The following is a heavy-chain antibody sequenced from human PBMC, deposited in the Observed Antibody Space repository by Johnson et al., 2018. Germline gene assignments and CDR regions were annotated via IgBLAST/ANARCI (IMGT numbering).Heavy chain of an antibody. CDR3: ARVKLWSSPRYMDV. Sequence: VQLVESGGGLVQPGGSLRLSCAASGFTFSSYWMSWVRQAPGKGLEWVANINKDGSEKYDVDSVKGRFTISRDNAKNQLNLQMNSRGAEDTAVYYCARVKLWSSPRYMDVWGKGTTVTVSS. CDR2: INKDGSEK. V-gene: IGHV3-7*01. D-gene: IGHD5-18*01. CDR1: GFTFSSYW. J-gene: IGHJ6*03.